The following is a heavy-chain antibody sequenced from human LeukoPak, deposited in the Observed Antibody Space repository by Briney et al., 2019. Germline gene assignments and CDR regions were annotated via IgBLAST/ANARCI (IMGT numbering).Heavy chain of an antibody. J-gene: IGHJ6*02. CDR2: ISYDGSNK. D-gene: IGHD2-8*01. CDR1: GFTFSSYG. Sequence: GGSLRLSCAASGFTFSSYGMHWVRQAPGKGLEWVAVISYDGSNKYYADSVKGRFTISRDNSKNTLYLQMNSLRAEDTAVYYCSRSGYCTNGVSYINYYGMDVWGQGTTVTVSS. CDR3: SRSGYCTNGVSYINYYGMDV. V-gene: IGHV3-30*03.